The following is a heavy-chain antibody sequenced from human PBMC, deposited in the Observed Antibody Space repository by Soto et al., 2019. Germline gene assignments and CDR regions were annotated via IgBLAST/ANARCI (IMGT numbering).Heavy chain of an antibody. J-gene: IGHJ5*02. D-gene: IGHD3-10*01. CDR2: IIPIAAIA. CDR3: ARGSTLVRGAPSWFDP. V-gene: IGHV1-69*02. Sequence: QVQLVQSGAEVKKPGSSVKVSCKASGGTFSRYTINWVRQAPGQGLEWMGRIIPIAAIANYTQKFQGRVTITVDKSSTTAYMELSSLRSDDTAVYYCARGSTLVRGAPSWFDPCGQGTLVTVSS. CDR1: GGTFSRYT.